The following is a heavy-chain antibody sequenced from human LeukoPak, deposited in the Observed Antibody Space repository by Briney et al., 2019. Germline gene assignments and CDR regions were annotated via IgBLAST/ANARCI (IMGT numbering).Heavy chain of an antibody. CDR1: GGSISSGDYY. V-gene: IGHV4-30-4*08. Sequence: SQTLSLTCTVSGGSISSGDYYWSWTRQPPGKGLEWIGEINHSGSTNYNPSLKSRVTISVDTSKNQFSLKLSSVTAADTAVYYCARDRNLYCSSTSCARGGSRFDPWGQGTLVTVSS. CDR2: INHSGST. J-gene: IGHJ5*02. D-gene: IGHD2-2*01. CDR3: ARDRNLYCSSTSCARGGSRFDP.